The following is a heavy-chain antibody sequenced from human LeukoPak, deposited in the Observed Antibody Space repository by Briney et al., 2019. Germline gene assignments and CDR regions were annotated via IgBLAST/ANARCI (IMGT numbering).Heavy chain of an antibody. J-gene: IGHJ4*02. Sequence: PGGSLRLSCAASGFTFSSYGIHWVRQAPGKGLEWVAFIRYDGSNKYHADSVKGRFTISRDNSKNTVYLQMNSLRAEDTAVYYCARNQPYYYDSSGRGYYFDYWGQGTLVTVSS. CDR2: IRYDGSNK. D-gene: IGHD3-22*01. V-gene: IGHV3-30*02. CDR3: ARNQPYYYDSSGRGYYFDY. CDR1: GFTFSSYG.